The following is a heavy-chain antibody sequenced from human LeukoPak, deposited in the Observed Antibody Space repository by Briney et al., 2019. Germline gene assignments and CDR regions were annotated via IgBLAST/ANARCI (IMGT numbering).Heavy chain of an antibody. CDR1: GYTFTSYG. CDR2: ISGYNGDT. D-gene: IGHD6-19*01. Sequence: GASVKVSCKASGYTFTSYGISWVRQAPGQGLEWMGWISGYNGDTDYAQNLEGRVTMTTDTSTSTAYMELRDLRSDDTAVYYCARDVAVSVFDFWGQGTLVTVSS. CDR3: ARDVAVSVFDF. J-gene: IGHJ4*02. V-gene: IGHV1-18*01.